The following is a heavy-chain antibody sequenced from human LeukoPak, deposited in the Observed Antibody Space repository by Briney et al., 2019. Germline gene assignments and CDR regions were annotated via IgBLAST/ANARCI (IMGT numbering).Heavy chain of an antibody. J-gene: IGHJ5*02. CDR3: ARDLAVVVVAPPYNWFDP. CDR2: INPNSGGT. Sequence: ASVKVSCKASGYTFTGYYMHWVRQAPGQGLEWMGWINPNSGGTNYAQKFQGRVTMTRDTSISTAYMELSRLRSDDTAGYYCARDLAVVVVAPPYNWFDPWGQGTLVTVSS. CDR1: GYTFTGYY. V-gene: IGHV1-2*02. D-gene: IGHD2-15*01.